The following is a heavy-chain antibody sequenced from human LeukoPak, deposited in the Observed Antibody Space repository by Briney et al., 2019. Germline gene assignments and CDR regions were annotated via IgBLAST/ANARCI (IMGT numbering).Heavy chain of an antibody. J-gene: IGHJ6*03. Sequence: PGGSLRLSCAASGFTFSSYWMSWVRQPPGKGLEWIGEINHSGSTNYNPSLKSRVTISVDTSKNQFSLKLSSVTAADTAVYYCARLRVRGVIRKGHYYMDVWGKGTTVTVSS. D-gene: IGHD3-10*01. CDR3: ARLRVRGVIRKGHYYMDV. V-gene: IGHV4-34*01. CDR1: GFTFSSYW. CDR2: INHSGST.